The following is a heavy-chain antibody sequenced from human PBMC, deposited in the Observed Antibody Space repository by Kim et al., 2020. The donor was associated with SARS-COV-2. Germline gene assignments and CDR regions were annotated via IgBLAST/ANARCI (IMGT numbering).Heavy chain of an antibody. V-gene: IGHV1-3*01. D-gene: IGHD3-22*01. CDR3: ARAGTPTYYYDSSGYP. Sequence: ASVKVSCKASGYTFTSYAMHWVRQAPGQRLEWMGWINAGNGNTKYSQKFQGRVTITRDTSASTAYMELSSLRSEDTAVYYCARAGTPTYYYDSSGYPWGQGTLVTVSS. CDR2: INAGNGNT. CDR1: GYTFTSYA. J-gene: IGHJ5*02.